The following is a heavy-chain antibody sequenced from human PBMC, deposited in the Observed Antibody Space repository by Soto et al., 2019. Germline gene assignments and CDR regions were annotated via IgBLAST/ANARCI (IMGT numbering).Heavy chain of an antibody. D-gene: IGHD2-2*01. CDR2: IYYSGSN. Sequence: PSDTLSLTFTVSGGSISSDGYYWSWIRQHPGKGLELIGYIYYSGSNYYNPSLKSRVTVSVDTSKKQFSLKLSSVTAADTALYYCARGSPALPGYCSSTTCYLFHXWGQGTLVPVSX. J-gene: IGHJ5*02. V-gene: IGHV4-31*03. CDR3: ARGSPALPGYCSSTTCYLFHX. CDR1: GGSISSDGYY.